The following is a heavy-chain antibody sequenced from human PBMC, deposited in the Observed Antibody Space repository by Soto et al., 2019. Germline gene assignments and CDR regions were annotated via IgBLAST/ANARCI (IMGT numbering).Heavy chain of an antibody. J-gene: IGHJ5*02. V-gene: IGHV3-48*01. CDR1: GFTFSSYS. D-gene: IGHD3-16*01. CDR3: ARDLPHLGGWFDP. Sequence: EVQLVESGGGLVQPGGSLRLSCAASGFTFSSYSMNWVRQAPGKGLEWVSYISSSRNTIYYTASVKGRFTISRDNAKNSLYLQMNSRRGEETAVYYCARDLPHLGGWFDPWGQGTLVTVSS. CDR2: ISSSRNTI.